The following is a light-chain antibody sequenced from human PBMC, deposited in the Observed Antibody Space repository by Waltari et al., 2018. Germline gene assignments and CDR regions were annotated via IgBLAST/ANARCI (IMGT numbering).Light chain of an antibody. CDR1: RSNIGAHDF. CDR3: CSYAGEGRVV. J-gene: IGLJ2*01. V-gene: IGLV2-23*01. Sequence: QSALTQPASVSGSPGQSITISCTGTRSNIGAHDFVSWFQQHPGQAPKLIISEANKLPSGVSYRFSGSKSGNTASLTISGLQTEDEADYYCCSYAGEGRVVFGGGTKLTVL. CDR2: EAN.